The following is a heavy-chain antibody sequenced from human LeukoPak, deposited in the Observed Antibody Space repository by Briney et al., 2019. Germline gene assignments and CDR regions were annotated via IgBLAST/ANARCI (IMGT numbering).Heavy chain of an antibody. CDR1: GYTFTSYY. CDR3: AREGYNWNPFDY. V-gene: IGHV1-46*01. Sequence: GASVKVSCKASGYTFTSYYMHWVRKAPGQGLEWMGIINPSGGSTSYAQKFQGRVTMTRDTSTSTVYMELSSLRSEDTAVYYCAREGYNWNPFDYWGQGTLVTVSS. D-gene: IGHD1-20*01. CDR2: INPSGGST. J-gene: IGHJ4*02.